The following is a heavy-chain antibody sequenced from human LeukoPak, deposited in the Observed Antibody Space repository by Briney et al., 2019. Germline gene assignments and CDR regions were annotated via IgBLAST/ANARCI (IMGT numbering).Heavy chain of an antibody. Sequence: GASVKVSCKASGYTFTSYGISWVRQAPGQGLEWMGWISAYNGNTNYAQKLQGRVTMTTDTSTSTAYMELRSLRSDDTAVYYCARVVGSGGYYYAGGDFDYWGQGTLVTVSS. D-gene: IGHD3-22*01. V-gene: IGHV1-18*01. CDR3: ARVVGSGGYYYAGGDFDY. CDR1: GYTFTSYG. CDR2: ISAYNGNT. J-gene: IGHJ4*02.